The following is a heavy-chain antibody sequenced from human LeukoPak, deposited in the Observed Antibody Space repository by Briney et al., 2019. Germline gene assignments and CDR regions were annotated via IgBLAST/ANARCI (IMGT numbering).Heavy chain of an antibody. CDR3: ARARYSNSWYAVDI. CDR2: IYHTGSN. J-gene: IGHJ3*02. CDR1: GGSISSYY. V-gene: IGHV4-59*08. Sequence: PSETLPLTCIVSGGSISSYYWSWIRQPPGKGLEWIGYIYHTGSNNYSPSLKSRVTMSVDTSKNQFSLKLSSVTAADTAVYYCARARYSNSWYAVDIWGQGTMVTVSS. D-gene: IGHD6-13*01.